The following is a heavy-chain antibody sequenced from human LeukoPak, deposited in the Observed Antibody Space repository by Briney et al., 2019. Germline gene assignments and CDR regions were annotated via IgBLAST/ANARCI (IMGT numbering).Heavy chain of an antibody. D-gene: IGHD3/OR15-3a*01. Sequence: PSETLSLTCTVSGGSLSGYYWSWLRQTPGKGLEWIGCIYHSGSTNYNPSLKSRVTISLDTSKNQFSLKLSSVTAADTAVYYCARHERASMDASVSHWGQGTLVTVST. CDR3: ARHERASMDASVSH. V-gene: IGHV4-59*08. J-gene: IGHJ4*02. CDR1: GGSLSGYY. CDR2: IYHSGST.